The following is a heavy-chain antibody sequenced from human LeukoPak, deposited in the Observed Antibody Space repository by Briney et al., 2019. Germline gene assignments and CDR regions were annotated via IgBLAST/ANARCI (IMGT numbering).Heavy chain of an antibody. J-gene: IGHJ6*03. CDR3: AKGLGYCSSTSCYPVGPYYYYMDV. V-gene: IGHV3-23*01. CDR1: GFTFSSYA. D-gene: IGHD2-2*01. CDR2: ISGSGGST. Sequence: GRSLRLSYAASGFTFSSYAMSWVRQAPGKGLEWVSAISGSGGSTYYADSVKGRFTISRDNSKNTLYLQMNSLRAEDTAVYYCAKGLGYCSSTSCYPVGPYYYYMDVWGKGTTVTVSS.